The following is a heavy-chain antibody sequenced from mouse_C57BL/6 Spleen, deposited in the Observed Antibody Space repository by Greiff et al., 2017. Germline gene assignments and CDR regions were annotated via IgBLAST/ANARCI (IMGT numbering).Heavy chain of an antibody. CDR2: IYPGDGDT. V-gene: IGHV1-80*01. CDR3: ARLTGVYDFDY. D-gene: IGHD4-1*01. CDR1: GYAFSSYW. Sequence: QVLLQQSGAELVKPGASVKISCKASGYAFSSYWMNWVKQRPGKGLEWIGQIYPGDGDTNYNGKFKGKATLTADKSSSTAYMQLSSLTSEDSAVYFCARLTGVYDFDYWGQGTTLTVSS. J-gene: IGHJ2*01.